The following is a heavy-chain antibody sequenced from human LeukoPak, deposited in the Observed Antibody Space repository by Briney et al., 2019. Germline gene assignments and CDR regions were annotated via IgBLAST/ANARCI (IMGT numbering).Heavy chain of an antibody. V-gene: IGHV3-23*01. CDR1: GFTFSSYA. CDR2: ISKSDGST. CDR3: ARGALIPDF. J-gene: IGHJ4*02. D-gene: IGHD2-21*01. Sequence: GGSLRLSCAASGFTFSSYAMTWVRQAPGKGLAWVSSISKSDGSTYYADSVKGRSTISRDNSKNTVYLHMDSLRVEDTAIYYCARGALIPDFRGQGTLVTVSS.